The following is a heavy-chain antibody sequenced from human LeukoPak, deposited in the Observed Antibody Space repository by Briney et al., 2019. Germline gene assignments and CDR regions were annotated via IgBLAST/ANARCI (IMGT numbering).Heavy chain of an antibody. J-gene: IGHJ6*03. CDR1: GYTFTSYG. CDR3: ARAVEYSSSRRLGPPYYSYMDV. Sequence: ASVKVSYKPSGYTFTSYGISWVRQAPGQGREWMGWISAYNVNTNQAQKLQGRVNMTTETSTSTAYMELRSLRSDDTAVYYCARAVEYSSSRRLGPPYYSYMDVWGKGTTVTVSS. D-gene: IGHD6-6*01. V-gene: IGHV1-18*01. CDR2: ISAYNVNT.